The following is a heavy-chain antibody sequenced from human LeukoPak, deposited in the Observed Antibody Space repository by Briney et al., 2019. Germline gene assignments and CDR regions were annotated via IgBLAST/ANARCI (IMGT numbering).Heavy chain of an antibody. CDR1: GFTFHDSA. D-gene: IGHD3-10*01. Sequence: GGSLRLSCAASGFTFHDSAMHWVRQPPGKGREWVSRISWKIGNIGYADSVKGRFTISRDNVKNSLYLQMNSLKAEDTALYYCATGPNYYGTFDYWGQGTLVTVSS. CDR3: ATGPNYYGTFDY. J-gene: IGHJ4*02. V-gene: IGHV3-9*01. CDR2: ISWKIGNI.